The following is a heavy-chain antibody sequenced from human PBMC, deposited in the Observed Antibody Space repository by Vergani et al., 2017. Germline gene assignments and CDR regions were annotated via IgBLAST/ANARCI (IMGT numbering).Heavy chain of an antibody. CDR3: ARDRGYYYDSSGYGTDY. J-gene: IGHJ4*02. V-gene: IGHV1-69*13. CDR2: IIPIFGTA. D-gene: IGHD3-22*01. CDR1: GGTFSSYA. Sequence: QVQLVQSGAEVKKPGSSVKVSCKASGGTFSSYAISWVRQAPGQGLEWMGRIIPIFGTANYAQKFKGRVTITADESTSTAYMELSSLRSEDTAVYYCARDRGYYYDSSGYGTDYWGQGSLVTVSS.